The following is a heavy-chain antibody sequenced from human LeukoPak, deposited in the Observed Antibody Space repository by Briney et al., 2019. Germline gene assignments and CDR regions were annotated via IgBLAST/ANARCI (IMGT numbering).Heavy chain of an antibody. CDR2: IKQDGTER. J-gene: IGHJ4*02. V-gene: IGHV3-7*01. CDR1: GFTFTTYW. Sequence: GESLRLSCAAAGFTFTTYWMSWVRQAPGKGLKWVAKIKQDGTERYYVDSVKGRFTISRDNVKNSLYLQMNSLRVEDTAVYYCAKVAKYYYGSETYYFFEHWGQGTPVTASS. D-gene: IGHD3-10*01. CDR3: AKVAKYYYGSETYYFFEH.